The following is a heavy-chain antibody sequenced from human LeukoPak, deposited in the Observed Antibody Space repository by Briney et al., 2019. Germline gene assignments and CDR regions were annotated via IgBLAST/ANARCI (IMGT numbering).Heavy chain of an antibody. V-gene: IGHV3-43D*03. Sequence: GGSLRLSCVASGFNFSSYAMNWVRQAPGKGLEWVSLISWDGGSTYYADSVKGRFTISRDNSKNSLCLQMNSLRAEDTALYYCAKGLVSGSYYYFDYWGQGTLVTVSS. CDR2: ISWDGGST. D-gene: IGHD1-26*01. CDR3: AKGLVSGSYYYFDY. CDR1: GFNFSSYA. J-gene: IGHJ4*02.